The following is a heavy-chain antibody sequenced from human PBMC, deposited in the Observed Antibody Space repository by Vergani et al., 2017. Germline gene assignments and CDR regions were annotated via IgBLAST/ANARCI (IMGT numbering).Heavy chain of an antibody. J-gene: IGHJ4*02. CDR1: GYSFNNYA. D-gene: IGHD6-19*01. CDR3: ARAKRGRLAVGATDS. CDR2: INSTTGNP. V-gene: IGHV7-4-1*01. Sequence: QEQLVQSGSELKKPGASVKVSCKASGYSFNNYAIHWVRQAPGQGLEWMGWINSTTGNPTYARAFTGRFVFSLDTSISTAYLQIGGLKAEDTAVYFCARAKRGRLAVGATDSWGQGTLLTVSS.